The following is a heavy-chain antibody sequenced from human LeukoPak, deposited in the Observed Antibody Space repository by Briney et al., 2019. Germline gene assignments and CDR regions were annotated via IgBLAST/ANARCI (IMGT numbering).Heavy chain of an antibody. Sequence: GGSLRLSCSASGFTFSDYAMVWVRQAPGKGLEWVSTIGGRGSNTFYADAVRGRFTVSRDNSKHTPFLQMNSLRAEDTALYYCAKDRRIDSSGYCYDYWGQGTLVTVSS. D-gene: IGHD3-22*01. CDR3: AKDRRIDSSGYCYDY. CDR1: GFTFSDYA. J-gene: IGHJ4*02. V-gene: IGHV3-23*01. CDR2: IGGRGSNT.